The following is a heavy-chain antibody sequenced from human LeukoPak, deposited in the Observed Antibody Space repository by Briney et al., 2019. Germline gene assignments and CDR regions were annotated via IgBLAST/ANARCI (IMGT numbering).Heavy chain of an antibody. V-gene: IGHV4-34*01. CDR3: ARGGLNWNDQVNFDY. J-gene: IGHJ4*02. D-gene: IGHD1-20*01. CDR1: GGSFSGYY. Sequence: SETLSLTCAVYGGSFSGYYWTWIRQPPGKGLEWIGEINHSGSTNYNPSLKSRVTISVDTSKNQFSLKLSSVTAADTAVYYCARGGLNWNDQVNFDYWGQGTLVTVSS. CDR2: INHSGST.